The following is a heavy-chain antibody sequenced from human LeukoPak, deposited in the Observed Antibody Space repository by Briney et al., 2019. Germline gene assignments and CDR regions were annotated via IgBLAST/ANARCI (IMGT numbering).Heavy chain of an antibody. V-gene: IGHV3-23*01. CDR3: AKDRDTAMVSPGGDY. Sequence: GGSLRLSCAASGFTFSSYAMSWVRQAPGKGLEWVSAISGSGGSTYYADSVKGRFTISRDNSKNTLHLQMNSLRAEDTAVYYCAKDRDTAMVSPGGDYWGQGTLVTVSS. CDR2: ISGSGGST. J-gene: IGHJ4*02. CDR1: GFTFSSYA. D-gene: IGHD5-18*01.